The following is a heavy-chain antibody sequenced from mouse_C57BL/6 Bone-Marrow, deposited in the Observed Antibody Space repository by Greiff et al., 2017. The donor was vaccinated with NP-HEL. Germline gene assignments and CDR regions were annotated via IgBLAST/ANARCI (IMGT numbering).Heavy chain of an antibody. Sequence: VQLQQSGGDLVKPGGSLKLSCAASGFTFSSYGMSWVRQTPDKRLEWVATISSGGSYTYYPDSVKGRFTISRDNAKNTLYLQMSSLKSEDTAMYYCARQGNLNFDYWGQGTTLTVSS. J-gene: IGHJ2*01. CDR1: GFTFSSYG. CDR2: ISSGGSYT. CDR3: ARQGNLNFDY. V-gene: IGHV5-6*01.